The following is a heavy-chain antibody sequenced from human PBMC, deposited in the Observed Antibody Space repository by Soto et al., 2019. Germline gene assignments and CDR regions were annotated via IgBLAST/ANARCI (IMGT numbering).Heavy chain of an antibody. CDR3: ATRHLPYCSGGTCNPFDF. D-gene: IGHD2-15*01. CDR1: GFTFTTYA. V-gene: IGHV3-23*01. Sequence: PGGSLRLSCAASGFTFTTYAMSWVRQAPGKGLEWVSTISVRGDSTYYADSVKGRFAVSRDNSKNTIYLQMNSLRAEDTAIYYCATRHLPYCSGGTCNPFDFWGQETLVTVSS. CDR2: ISVRGDST. J-gene: IGHJ4*02.